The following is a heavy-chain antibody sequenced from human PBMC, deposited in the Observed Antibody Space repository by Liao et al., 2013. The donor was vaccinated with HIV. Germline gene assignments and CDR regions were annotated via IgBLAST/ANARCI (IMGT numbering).Heavy chain of an antibody. CDR2: IYTSGST. CDR1: GGSISSGSYY. V-gene: IGHV4-61*02. Sequence: QVQLQESGPGLVKPSQTLSLTCTVSGGSISSGSYYWSWIRQPAGKGLEWIGRIYTSGSTNYNPSLKSRVTMSVDTSKNQFSLKLSSVTAADTAVYYCARDVHYDSSHANYFDYWGQGTLVTVSS. CDR3: ARDVHYDSSHANYFDY. D-gene: IGHD3-22*01. J-gene: IGHJ4*02.